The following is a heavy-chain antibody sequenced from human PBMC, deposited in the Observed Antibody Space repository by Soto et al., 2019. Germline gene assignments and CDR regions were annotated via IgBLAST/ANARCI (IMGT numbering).Heavy chain of an antibody. J-gene: IGHJ4*02. CDR3: ARHIVVVPAAMDGFDY. D-gene: IGHD2-2*01. V-gene: IGHV3-7*04. CDR2: IKQDGSEK. CDR1: GFTFSSYW. Sequence: PGGSLRLSCAASGFTFSSYWMSWVRQAPGKGLEWVANIKQDGSEKYYVDSVKGRFTISRDNAKNSLYLQMNSLRAEDTAVYYCARHIVVVPAAMDGFDYWGQGTLVTVSS.